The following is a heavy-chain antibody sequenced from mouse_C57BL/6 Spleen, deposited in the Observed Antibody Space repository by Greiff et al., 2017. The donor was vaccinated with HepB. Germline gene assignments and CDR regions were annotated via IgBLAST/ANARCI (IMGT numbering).Heavy chain of an antibody. CDR1: GYTFTDYY. J-gene: IGHJ2*01. V-gene: IGHV1-76*01. CDR3: ARGGYYGNLPYFDY. D-gene: IGHD2-1*01. CDR2: IYPGSGNT. Sequence: QVQLKQSGAELVRPGASVKLSCKASGYTFTDYYINWVKQRPGQGLEWIARIYPGSGNTYYNEKFKGKATLTAETSSSTAYMQLSSLTSEDSAVYFCARGGYYGNLPYFDYWGQGTTLTVSS.